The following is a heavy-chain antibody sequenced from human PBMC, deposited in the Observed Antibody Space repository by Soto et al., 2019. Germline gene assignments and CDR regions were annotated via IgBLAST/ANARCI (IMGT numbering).Heavy chain of an antibody. Sequence: PSETLSLTCAVSGCSISSGYYRGWSRQPQRKGLEWIGSIYQTGTTDYNPSLKGRVAISVDMTKNQFSLRLSAETAADTGVYYCAGSLGGGGDSYGSGYYYYCMEVRGQGTTVTVCS. J-gene: IGHJ6*02. D-gene: IGHD5-18*01. V-gene: IGHV4-38-2*01. CDR3: AGSLGGGGDSYGSGYYYYCMEV. CDR1: GCSISSGYY. CDR2: IYQTGTT.